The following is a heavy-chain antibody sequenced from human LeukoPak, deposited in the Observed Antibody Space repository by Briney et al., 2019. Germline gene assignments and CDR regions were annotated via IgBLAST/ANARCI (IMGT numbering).Heavy chain of an antibody. CDR1: GGSFSGYY. Sequence: SETLSLTCAVYGGSFSGYYWSWIRQPPGKGLKWIGEIKHSGSTNYNPSLKSRVTISVDTSKNQFSLKLSSVTAADTAVYYCARGLAMIVPFDYWGQGALVTVSS. V-gene: IGHV4-34*01. D-gene: IGHD3-22*01. CDR2: IKHSGST. CDR3: ARGLAMIVPFDY. J-gene: IGHJ4*02.